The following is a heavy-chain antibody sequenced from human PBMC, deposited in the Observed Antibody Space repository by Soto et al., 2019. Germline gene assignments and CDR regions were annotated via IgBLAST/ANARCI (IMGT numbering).Heavy chain of an antibody. CDR2: ISGSGGST. CDR1: GFTFSSYA. V-gene: IGHV3-23*01. J-gene: IGHJ6*02. CDR3: AKPSRAQPRFYYYYYGMDV. Sequence: HPGGSLRLSCAASGFTFSSYAMSWVRQAPGKGLEWVSAISGSGGSTYYADSVKGRFTISRDNSKNTLYLQMNSLRAEDTAVYYCAKPSRAQPRFYYYYYGMDVCGQGTTVTVSS. D-gene: IGHD3-3*01.